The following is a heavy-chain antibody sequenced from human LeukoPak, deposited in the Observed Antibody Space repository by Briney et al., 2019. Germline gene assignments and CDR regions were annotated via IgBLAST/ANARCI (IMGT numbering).Heavy chain of an antibody. Sequence: EASVKISCKASGYTFTSYDINWVRQATGQGLEWMGWMNPNSGNTGYAQKFQGRVTMTRNTSISTAYMELSSLRSEDTAVYYCARGKGSSWTYDYWGQGTLVTVSS. CDR3: ARGKGSSWTYDY. J-gene: IGHJ4*02. CDR2: MNPNSGNT. V-gene: IGHV1-8*01. CDR1: GYTFTSYD. D-gene: IGHD6-13*01.